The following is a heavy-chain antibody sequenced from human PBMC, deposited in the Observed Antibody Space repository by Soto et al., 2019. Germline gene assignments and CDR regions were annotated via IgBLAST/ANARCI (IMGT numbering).Heavy chain of an antibody. CDR3: VRDGTKTLRDWFDP. Sequence: SETLSLTCTVSGASISGFYWSWIRESAGKGLEWIGRIYATGTTDYNPSLKSRVMMSVDTSKKQFSLKLRSVTAADTAVYYCVRDGTKTLRDWFDPWGQGISVTVSS. V-gene: IGHV4-4*07. CDR1: GASISGFY. CDR2: IYATGTT. J-gene: IGHJ5*02. D-gene: IGHD1-1*01.